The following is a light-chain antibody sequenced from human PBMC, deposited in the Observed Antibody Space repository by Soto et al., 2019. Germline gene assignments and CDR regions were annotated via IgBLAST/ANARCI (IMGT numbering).Light chain of an antibody. CDR3: CSYAGSYTVV. J-gene: IGLJ2*01. CDR1: SSDVGVYNY. V-gene: IGLV2-11*01. CDR2: DVS. Sequence: QSALTQPRSVSGSPGQSGPSSCTGTSSDVGVYNYVAWYQHHPGEAPKLIIYDVSKRPSGVPDRFSGSKSGNTASLTISGIQAEDEADYYCCSYAGSYTVVFGGGTKLTVL.